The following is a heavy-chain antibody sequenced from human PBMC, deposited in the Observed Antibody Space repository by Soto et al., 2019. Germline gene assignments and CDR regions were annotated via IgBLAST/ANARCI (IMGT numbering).Heavy chain of an antibody. CDR3: ARDQCSSTSCYVYYYGMDV. CDR1: GFTFSSYS. J-gene: IGHJ6*02. CDR2: ISSSSSTI. D-gene: IGHD2-2*01. Sequence: GGSLRLSCAASGFTFSSYSMNWVRQAPGKGLEWVSYISSSSSTIYYADSVKGRFTISRDNAKNSLYLQMNSLRDEDTAVYYCARDQCSSTSCYVYYYGMDVWGQGTTVTVSS. V-gene: IGHV3-48*02.